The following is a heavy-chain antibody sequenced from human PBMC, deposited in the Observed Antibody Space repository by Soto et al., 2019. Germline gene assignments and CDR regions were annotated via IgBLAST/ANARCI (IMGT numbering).Heavy chain of an antibody. CDR1: GVSFIGYY. J-gene: IGHJ6*03. V-gene: IGHV4-34*01. Sequence: SETLSLTCAVYGVSFIGYYWSLIRQPPGKGLEWIGEINHSGSTNYNPPLKSRVTISVDTSKNQFSLKLSSVTAADTAVYYCARIYCSGGSCYPPSYYYYYYYMDVWGKGTTVTVSS. CDR3: ARIYCSGGSCYPPSYYYYYYYMDV. CDR2: INHSGST. D-gene: IGHD2-15*01.